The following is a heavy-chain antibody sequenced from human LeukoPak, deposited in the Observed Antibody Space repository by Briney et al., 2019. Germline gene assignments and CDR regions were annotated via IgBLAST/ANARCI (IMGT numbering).Heavy chain of an antibody. CDR2: IYTSGST. Sequence: SQTLSLTCTVSGGSISSGSYYWSWIRQPAGKGLEWIGRIYTSGSTNYNPSLKSRVTISVDTSKNQFSLKLSSVTAADTAVYYCARVYYYGSGSYAFDIWGQGTMVTVSS. CDR1: GGSISSGSYY. CDR3: ARVYYYGSGSYAFDI. J-gene: IGHJ3*02. V-gene: IGHV4-61*02. D-gene: IGHD3-10*01.